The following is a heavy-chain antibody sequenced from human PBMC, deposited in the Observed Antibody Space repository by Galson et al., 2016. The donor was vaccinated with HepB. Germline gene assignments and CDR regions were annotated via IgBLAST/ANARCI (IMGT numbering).Heavy chain of an antibody. Sequence: SLRLSCAASGFTFSTYSMNWVRQAPGKGLEWVSCISSSGSYIYYADSVKGRFTISRDNAENSLYLHMNSLRAEDTAVYYCARDLSFSLVARGVIGYWGQGTQVTVSS. D-gene: IGHD6-6*01. J-gene: IGHJ4*02. CDR1: GFTFSTYS. CDR2: ISSSGSYI. CDR3: ARDLSFSLVARGVIGY. V-gene: IGHV3-21*01.